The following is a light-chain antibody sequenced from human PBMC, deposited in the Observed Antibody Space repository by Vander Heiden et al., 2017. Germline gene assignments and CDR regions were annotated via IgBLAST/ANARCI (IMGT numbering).Light chain of an antibody. CDR1: QSVDSSY. J-gene: IGKJ5*01. CDR2: GTS. V-gene: IGKV3-20*01. CDR3: QQYDNSPIT. Sequence: ELVLTQSPGTLSLSPGERATLSCRASQSVDSSYLAWYQQNPGQAPRLLIYGTSNRATGIPDRFSGSGSGTDFTLTISRLEPEDFAVYYCQQYDNSPITFGQGTRLEIK.